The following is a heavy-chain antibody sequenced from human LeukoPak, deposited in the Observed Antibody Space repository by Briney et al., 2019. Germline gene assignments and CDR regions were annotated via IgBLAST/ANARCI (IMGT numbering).Heavy chain of an antibody. V-gene: IGHV4-38-2*02. J-gene: IGHJ6*03. CDR1: GYSISTNYY. D-gene: IGHD1-26*01. CDR2: VYHNGET. Sequence: PSETLSLTCTVSGYSISTNYYWAWSRASPGTGVEWIGIVYHNGETYYNPSLKRGVIMSVDTSKNEFSLRLTSVTAADTAVYYCVTPRSWELSDMAVWGKGTTVIVSS. CDR3: VTPRSWELSDMAV.